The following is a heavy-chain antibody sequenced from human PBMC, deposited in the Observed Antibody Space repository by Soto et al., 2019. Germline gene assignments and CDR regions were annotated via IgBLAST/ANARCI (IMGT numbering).Heavy chain of an antibody. Sequence: GGSLRLSCAASGFTFRTYDMSWVRQAPGKGLEWVSGISGTDGSTSYIDSVKGRFTISRDDSENTLYLQMNSLRAEDTAVYYCAKRACSTASCSYFDYWGQGTLVTVSS. J-gene: IGHJ4*02. CDR1: GFTFRTYD. CDR2: ISGTDGST. D-gene: IGHD2-2*01. CDR3: AKRACSTASCSYFDY. V-gene: IGHV3-23*01.